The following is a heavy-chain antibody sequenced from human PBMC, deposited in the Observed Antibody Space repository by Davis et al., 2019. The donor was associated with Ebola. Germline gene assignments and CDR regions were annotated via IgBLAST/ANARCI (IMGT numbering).Heavy chain of an antibody. J-gene: IGHJ3*02. CDR2: ISGGSDSI. D-gene: IGHD3-22*01. CDR1: GFTFTDYA. V-gene: IGHV3-23*01. Sequence: GESLKISCAASGFTFTDYAMSWVRQAPGKGLEWVSRISGGSDSIDYADSVKGRFTISRDNSRNTLYLQMNSLRAEDTAVYYCATINPTRLLPRGPTGAVEIWGQGTMVTVSS. CDR3: ATINPTRLLPRGPTGAVEI.